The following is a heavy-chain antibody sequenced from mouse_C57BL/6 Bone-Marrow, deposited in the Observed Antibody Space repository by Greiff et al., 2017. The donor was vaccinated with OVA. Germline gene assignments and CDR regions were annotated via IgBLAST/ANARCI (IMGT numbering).Heavy chain of an antibody. D-gene: IGHD1-1*02. V-gene: IGHV3-6*01. CDR2: ISYDGSN. CDR1: GYSITSGYY. Sequence: EVKLMESGPGLVKPSQSLSLTCSVPGYSITSGYYWNWLRQFPGNKLEWMGYISYDGSNNYNPSLKNRISSTRDTAKNQCFLKLKSVTTEDTATYYWARRGLVAWFADWGQGTLVTVSA. J-gene: IGHJ3*01. CDR3: ARRGLVAWFAD.